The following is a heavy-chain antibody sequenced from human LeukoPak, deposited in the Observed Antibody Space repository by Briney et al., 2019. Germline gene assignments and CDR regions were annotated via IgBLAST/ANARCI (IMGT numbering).Heavy chain of an antibody. CDR1: GFPFIDYS. CDR3: ARDHIYAFDN. Sequence: QTGGSLRLSCTASGFPFIDYSMNWVRQAPGKGLEWISYIGIESGNTNYADSVKGRFTISADNAKKSLYLQMNSLRVEDTAVYYFARDHIYAFDNWGQGTLVSVSS. J-gene: IGHJ4*02. D-gene: IGHD5/OR15-5a*01. V-gene: IGHV3-48*04. CDR2: IGIESGNT.